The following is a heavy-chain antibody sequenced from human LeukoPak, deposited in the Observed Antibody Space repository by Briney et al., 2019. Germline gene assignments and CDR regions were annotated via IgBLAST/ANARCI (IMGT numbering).Heavy chain of an antibody. CDR1: GYTFTGYY. Sequence: ASVKVSCKASGYTFTGYYMHWVRQAPGQGLEWMGWINPNSGGTNYAQKFQGRVTMTRDTSISTAYMELSRLRSDDTAVYYCARIYDFWSGQYYFDYWGQGTLVTVSS. CDR2: INPNSGGT. CDR3: ARIYDFWSGQYYFDY. J-gene: IGHJ4*02. V-gene: IGHV1-2*02. D-gene: IGHD3-3*01.